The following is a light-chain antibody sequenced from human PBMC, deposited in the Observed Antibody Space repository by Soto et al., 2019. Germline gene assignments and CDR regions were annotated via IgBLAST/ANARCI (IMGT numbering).Light chain of an antibody. CDR1: QSISDT. J-gene: IGKJ1*01. Sequence: IVMKQSPTALSVTPGGRATLSCRASQSISDTLAWYQQKPGQAPRLLIYGASTRAPGFPARFSGSGSGTDFTLTISSLQSEDFAVYYCQQYNNWPWTFGQRTNVDIK. CDR2: GAS. CDR3: QQYNNWPWT. V-gene: IGKV3-15*01.